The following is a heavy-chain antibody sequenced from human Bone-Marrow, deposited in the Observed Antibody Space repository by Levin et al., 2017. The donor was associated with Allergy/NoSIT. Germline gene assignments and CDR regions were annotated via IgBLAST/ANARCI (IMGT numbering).Heavy chain of an antibody. J-gene: IGHJ6*03. D-gene: IGHD3-22*01. CDR3: AREGVVVGSDYYYYYMDV. Sequence: NTGGSLRLSCAGSGFPFSTYSFNWVRQAPGKGLEWVSSISSSGLSTYYADSVKGRFSGSRDNPKNSLYLQMNSLRADDTAVYYCAREGVVVGSDYYYYYMDVWGKGTTVTVSS. CDR2: ISSSGLST. CDR1: GFPFSTYS. V-gene: IGHV3-21*01.